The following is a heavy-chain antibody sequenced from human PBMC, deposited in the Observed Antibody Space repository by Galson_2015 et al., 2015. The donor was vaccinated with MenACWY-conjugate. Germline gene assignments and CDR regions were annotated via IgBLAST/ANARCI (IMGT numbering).Heavy chain of an antibody. J-gene: IGHJ4*02. Sequence: SLRLSCAASGFTFSSYAMHWVRQAPGKGLEYVSAISSNGGSTYYADSEKGRFTISRDNSKNTLYLQMSSLRAEDTAVYYCVKDPTRITMVRGDDYWGQGTLVTVSS. CDR3: VKDPTRITMVRGDDY. CDR1: GFTFSSYA. CDR2: ISSNGGST. D-gene: IGHD3-10*01. V-gene: IGHV3-64D*06.